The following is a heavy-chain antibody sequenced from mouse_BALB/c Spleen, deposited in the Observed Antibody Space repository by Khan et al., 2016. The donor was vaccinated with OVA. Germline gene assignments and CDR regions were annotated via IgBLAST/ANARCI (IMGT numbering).Heavy chain of an antibody. V-gene: IGHV6-6*02. CDR1: GFTFSNFW. CDR2: IRLKSNNYAT. Sequence: EVKLEESGGGLVQPGGSMKLSCVASGFTFSNFWMNWVRQSPEKGLEWVAEIRLKSNNYATHYAESVKGRFTISRDDSKSSVYLQMNNLSAEDTGIYYCRRPGGYYAWFAYWGQGNLVTVSA. J-gene: IGHJ3*01. CDR3: RRPGGYYAWFAY. D-gene: IGHD2-3*01.